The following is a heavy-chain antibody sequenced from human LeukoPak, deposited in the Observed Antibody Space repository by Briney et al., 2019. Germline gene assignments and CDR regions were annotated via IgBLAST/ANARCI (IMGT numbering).Heavy chain of an antibody. D-gene: IGHD5-12*01. Sequence: GGSLRLSCTASGFTFGDYAMSWFRQAPGKGLEWVGFIRSKAYGGTTEYAASVKGRFTISRDDSKSIAYLQMNSLKTEDTAVYYCTTESVATGTDAFDIWGQGTMVTVSS. V-gene: IGHV3-49*03. J-gene: IGHJ3*02. CDR1: GFTFGDYA. CDR2: IRSKAYGGTT. CDR3: TTESVATGTDAFDI.